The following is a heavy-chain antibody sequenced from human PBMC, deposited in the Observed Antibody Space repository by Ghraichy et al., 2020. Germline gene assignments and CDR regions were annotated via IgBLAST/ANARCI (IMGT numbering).Heavy chain of an antibody. CDR3: AKRISRGDYFTFDY. CDR2: ISGSGGST. J-gene: IGHJ4*02. Sequence: GGSLRLSCAASGFTFSSYAMSWVRQAPGKGLEWVSTISGSGGSTYYADSVKGRFTISRDNSKNTLYLQMNSLRAEDTAVYYCAKRISRGDYFTFDYWGQGTLVTVSS. CDR1: GFTFSSYA. V-gene: IGHV3-23*01. D-gene: IGHD4-17*01.